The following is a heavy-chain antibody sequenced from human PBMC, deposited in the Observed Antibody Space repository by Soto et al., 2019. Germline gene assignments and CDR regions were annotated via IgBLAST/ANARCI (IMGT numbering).Heavy chain of an antibody. CDR3: AKSYGSGTYRIYFDY. V-gene: IGHV3-23*01. CDR2: SSGGGGTT. Sequence: GGSLRLSCAASGFTFSSYAMSWVRQAPGKGQEWVSVSSGGGGTTYYADSVKGRFTISRDNSKNTVFLQMNSLRAEDTAVYYCAKSYGSGTYRIYFDYWGQGTPVTVSS. D-gene: IGHD3-10*01. J-gene: IGHJ4*02. CDR1: GFTFSSYA.